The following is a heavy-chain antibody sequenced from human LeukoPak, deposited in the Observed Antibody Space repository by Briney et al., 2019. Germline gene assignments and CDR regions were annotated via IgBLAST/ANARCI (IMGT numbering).Heavy chain of an antibody. CDR3: ARDVLNSYYYDSSGYPYYYYYYMDV. Sequence: PSETLSLTCTVSGGSISSYYWSWIRQPAGKGLERIGRIYTSGSTNYNPSLKSRVTMSVDTSKNQFSLKLSSVTAADTAVYYCARDVLNSYYYDSSGYPYYYYYYMDVWGKGTTVTVSS. J-gene: IGHJ6*03. V-gene: IGHV4-4*07. CDR2: IYTSGST. CDR1: GGSISSYY. D-gene: IGHD3-22*01.